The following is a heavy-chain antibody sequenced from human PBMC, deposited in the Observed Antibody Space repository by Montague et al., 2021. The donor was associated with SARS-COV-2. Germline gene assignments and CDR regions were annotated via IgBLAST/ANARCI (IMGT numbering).Heavy chain of an antibody. CDR3: ASQSGSYYNYFDL. CDR1: GGSISSANSY. CDR2: IYYSGSS. D-gene: IGHD1-26*01. Sequence: TLSLTCSVSGGSISSANSYWSWIRQHPGKGLEFIGYIYYSGSSFYNPSLKSRLTISVDTSKNRFSLRLSSVTAADTAIYFCASQSGSYYNYFDLWGQGTLVTVSS. J-gene: IGHJ4*02. V-gene: IGHV4-31*03.